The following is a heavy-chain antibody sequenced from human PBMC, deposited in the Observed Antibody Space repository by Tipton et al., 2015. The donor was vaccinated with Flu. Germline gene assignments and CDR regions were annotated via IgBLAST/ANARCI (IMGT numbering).Heavy chain of an antibody. CDR3: ARQIGGGDCY. J-gene: IGHJ4*02. V-gene: IGHV1-18*04. CDR1: GGTFDTYS. Sequence: QLVQSGAEVKKPGSSVRVSCKASGGTFDTYSITWVRQAPGQGLEWMGWISAYNGHTNYAQKFQGRVTMTIDTSTSTAYMELRSLTSDDTAVYYCARQIGGGDCYWGQGTLVIVSS. D-gene: IGHD2-21*01. CDR2: ISAYNGHT.